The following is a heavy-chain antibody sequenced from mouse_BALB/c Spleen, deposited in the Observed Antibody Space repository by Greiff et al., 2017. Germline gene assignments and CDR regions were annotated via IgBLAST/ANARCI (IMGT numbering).Heavy chain of an antibody. CDR1: GFTFSSFG. V-gene: IGHV5-17*02. Sequence: EVHLVESGGGLVQPGGSRKLSCAASGFTFSSFGMHWVRQAPEKGLEWVAYISSGSSTIYYADTVKGRFTISRDNPKNTLFLHMTSLRSEDTAMYYCVCYDSYAMDYWGQGTSVTVSS. CDR2: ISSGSSTI. CDR3: VCYDSYAMDY. J-gene: IGHJ4*01.